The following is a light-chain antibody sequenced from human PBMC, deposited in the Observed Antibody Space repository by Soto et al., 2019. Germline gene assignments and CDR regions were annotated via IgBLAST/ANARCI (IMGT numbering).Light chain of an antibody. Sequence: ETVLTQSPGTLSLSPGEIATLACRASQSISSSYLAWYRQKSGQAPRLLIYGASSRATGIPDRFSGSGSGTAFTLTISRLEPEDFAVYYCQQYNSSPFPFGPGAKVDVK. CDR3: QQYNSSPFP. J-gene: IGKJ3*01. CDR2: GAS. V-gene: IGKV3-20*01. CDR1: QSISSSY.